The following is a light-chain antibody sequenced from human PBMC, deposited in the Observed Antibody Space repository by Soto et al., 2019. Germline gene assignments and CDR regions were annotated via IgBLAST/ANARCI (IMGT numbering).Light chain of an antibody. CDR2: GAS. V-gene: IGKV3-20*01. Sequence: IVLTQSPGTLSLSPGERATLSCRASQSVSSSYLAWYQQKPGQAPRLLIYGASSRDTGIPDRFSGSGSGTDFTLTISRLEPEDFAVYYCQQYGSSPYTFGQGTKLESK. CDR1: QSVSSSY. J-gene: IGKJ2*01. CDR3: QQYGSSPYT.